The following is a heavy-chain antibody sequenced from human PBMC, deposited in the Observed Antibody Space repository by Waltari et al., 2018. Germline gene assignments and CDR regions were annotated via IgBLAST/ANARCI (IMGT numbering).Heavy chain of an antibody. CDR3: AGSMVAPYYFDY. D-gene: IGHD5-12*01. J-gene: IGHJ4*02. Sequence: EVQLVESGGGWVHPGGSLRLSCAASGSPFGGYWLSVGRQAPGKGMEWVANIKQDGSEKYYVDSVKGRFTISRDNAKNSLYLQMNSLRAEDTAVYYCAGSMVAPYYFDYWGQGTLVTVSS. V-gene: IGHV3-7*01. CDR2: IKQDGSEK. CDR1: GSPFGGYW.